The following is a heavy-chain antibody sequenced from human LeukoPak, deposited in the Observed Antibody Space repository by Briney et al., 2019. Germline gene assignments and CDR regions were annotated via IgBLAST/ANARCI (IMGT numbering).Heavy chain of an antibody. CDR3: ARLVGYCSSTSCYRYYYYGMDV. D-gene: IGHD2-2*01. V-gene: IGHV4-34*01. Sequence: SETLSLTCAVYGGSFSGYYWSWIRQPPGKRLEWIGEINHSGSTNYNPSLKSRVTISVDTSKNQFSLKLSSVTAADTAVYYCARLVGYCSSTSCYRYYYYGMDVWGQGTTVTVSS. CDR2: INHSGST. J-gene: IGHJ6*02. CDR1: GGSFSGYY.